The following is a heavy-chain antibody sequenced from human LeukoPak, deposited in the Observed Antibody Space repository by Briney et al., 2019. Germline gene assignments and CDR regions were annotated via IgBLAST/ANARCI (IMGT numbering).Heavy chain of an antibody. Sequence: ASVKVSCKASGYTFVTNVINWVRQAPGQGPEWIGWISTYNGNTKYALKFQDRVTLTRDTSTTTAYMELKSLTSDDRAVYYCARASFDHWGQGTLVIVSS. CDR1: GYTFVTNV. J-gene: IGHJ4*02. CDR3: ARASFDH. CDR2: ISTYNGNT. V-gene: IGHV1-18*01.